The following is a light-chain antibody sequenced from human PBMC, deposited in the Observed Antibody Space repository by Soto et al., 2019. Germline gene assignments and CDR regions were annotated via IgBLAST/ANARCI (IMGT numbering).Light chain of an antibody. CDR2: AAS. V-gene: IGKV1-27*01. Sequence: DIQMTQSPTSLSASVGDRVTITCRASQGIRNYVAWYQQIPGKAPKLLIYAASTLQSGVPSRFSGSGSGTEFTLTIHGRQPEDVATYSCQKYSSVPVFGPGTKVEIK. CDR3: QKYSSVPV. CDR1: QGIRNY. J-gene: IGKJ3*01.